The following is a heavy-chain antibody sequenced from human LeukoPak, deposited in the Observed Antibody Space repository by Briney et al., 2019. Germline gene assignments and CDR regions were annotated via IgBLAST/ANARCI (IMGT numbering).Heavy chain of an antibody. CDR2: IIPILGIA. D-gene: IGHD5-18*01. V-gene: IGHV1-69*04. J-gene: IGHJ5*02. CDR1: GGTFSSYA. Sequence: GASVKVSCKASGGTFSSYAISWVRQAPGQWLEWMGRIIPILGIANYAQKFQGRVTITADKSTSTAYMELSSLRSEDTAVYYCARGTSELWLLSWGQGTLVTVSS. CDR3: ARGTSELWLLS.